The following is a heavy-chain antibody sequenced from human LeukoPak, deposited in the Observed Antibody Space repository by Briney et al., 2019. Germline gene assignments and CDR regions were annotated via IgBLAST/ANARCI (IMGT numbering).Heavy chain of an antibody. CDR2: ISAYNGNT. Sequence: ASVKVSCKASGYTFTGYYMHWVRQAPGQGLEWMGWISAYNGNTNYAQKLQGRVTMTTDTSTSTAYMELRSLRSDDTAVYYCARDGFADIVVVPAAISGDYWGQGTLVTVSS. J-gene: IGHJ4*02. CDR1: GYTFTGYY. CDR3: ARDGFADIVVVPAAISGDY. V-gene: IGHV1-18*04. D-gene: IGHD2-2*01.